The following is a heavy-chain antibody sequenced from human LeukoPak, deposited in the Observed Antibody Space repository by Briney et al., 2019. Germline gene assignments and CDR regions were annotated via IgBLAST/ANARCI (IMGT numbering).Heavy chain of an antibody. CDR2: ISGSGGST. CDR1: GFTFSSYA. CDR3: AKDPGVLLWFGELSI. V-gene: IGHV3-23*01. J-gene: IGHJ4*02. Sequence: GGSLRLSCAASGFTFSSYAMSWVRQAPGKGLEWVSAISGSGGSTYYADSVKGRFTTSRDNSKNTLYLQMNSLRAEDTAVYYCAKDPGVLLWFGELSIWGQGTMVTVSS. D-gene: IGHD3-10*01.